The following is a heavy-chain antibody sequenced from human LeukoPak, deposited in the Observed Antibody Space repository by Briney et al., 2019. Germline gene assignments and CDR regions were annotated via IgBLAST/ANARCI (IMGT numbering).Heavy chain of an antibody. J-gene: IGHJ3*02. Sequence: GGSLRLSCAASGFTVSSNYMSWVRQAPGKGLEWVSVIYSGGSTYYADSVKGRFTISRDNSKNTLYLQMNSLRAEDTAVYYCARDTTDTVTTQGAAFDIWGQGTMVTVPS. CDR2: IYSGGST. CDR3: ARDTTDTVTTQGAAFDI. V-gene: IGHV3-66*02. D-gene: IGHD4-17*01. CDR1: GFTVSSNY.